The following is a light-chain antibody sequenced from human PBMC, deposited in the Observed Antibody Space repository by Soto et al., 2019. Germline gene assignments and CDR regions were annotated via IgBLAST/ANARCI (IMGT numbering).Light chain of an antibody. V-gene: IGLV2-8*01. CDR2: EVT. J-gene: IGLJ2*01. Sequence: HSVLTQPPSASGSPGQSVTISCTGTSSDVGSYNYVSWYQQHPDQAPKLMLYEVTKRPSGVPDRFSGSKSGNTASLTVAGLQAEDEADYYCSLYVDNNNLLFGGGTKLTVL. CDR3: SLYVDNNNLL. CDR1: SSDVGSYNY.